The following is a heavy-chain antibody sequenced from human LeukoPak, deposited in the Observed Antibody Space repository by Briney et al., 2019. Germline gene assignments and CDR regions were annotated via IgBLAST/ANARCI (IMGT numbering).Heavy chain of an antibody. D-gene: IGHD3-22*01. CDR3: ARDNYESSGFNDY. Sequence: SVKVSCKASGGTFSNYAISWARQAPGQGLEWIGGIIPMFGIPNYAQKFQGRVTITADESTSIAYMDLSSLRSEDTAVYYCARDNYESSGFNDYWGQGTLVTVSS. CDR2: IIPMFGIP. J-gene: IGHJ4*02. CDR1: GGTFSNYA. V-gene: IGHV1-69*13.